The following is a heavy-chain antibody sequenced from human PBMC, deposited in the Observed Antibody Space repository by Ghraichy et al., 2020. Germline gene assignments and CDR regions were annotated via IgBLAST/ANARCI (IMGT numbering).Heavy chain of an antibody. Sequence: GGSLRLSCAASGFTFSSYAMSWVRQAPGKGLEWVSAISGSGGSTYYVDSVKGRFTISRDNSKNTLYLQMNSLRAEDTAVYYCAKDFQWQGSGSYYNPSSFDYWGQGTLVTVSS. CDR3: AKDFQWQGSGSYYNPSSFDY. CDR1: GFTFSSYA. J-gene: IGHJ4*02. CDR2: ISGSGGST. V-gene: IGHV3-23*01. D-gene: IGHD3-10*01.